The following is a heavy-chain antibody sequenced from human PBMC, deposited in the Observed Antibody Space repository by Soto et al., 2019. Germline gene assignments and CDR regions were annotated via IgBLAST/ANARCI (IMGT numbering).Heavy chain of an antibody. CDR3: ASSFKYWFDP. D-gene: IGHD6-6*01. V-gene: IGHV3-7*01. J-gene: IGHJ5*02. CDR2: IKQDGSEK. Sequence: GGSLRLSCAASGFPFSSYWMSWVRQAPGKGLEWVANIKQDGSEKYYVDSVKGRFTISRDNAKNSLYLQMNSLRAEDTAVYYCASSFKYWFDPWGQGTLVTVSS. CDR1: GFPFSSYW.